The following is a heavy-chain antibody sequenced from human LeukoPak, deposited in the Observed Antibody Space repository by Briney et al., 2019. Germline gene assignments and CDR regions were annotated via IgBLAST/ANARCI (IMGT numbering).Heavy chain of an antibody. CDR3: ARAPPYYYDSSGYVDY. D-gene: IGHD3-22*01. CDR2: ISSSSSCI. V-gene: IGHV3-21*01. J-gene: IGHJ4*02. Sequence: GGSLRLSCAASGFTFSSYSMNWVRQAPGKGLEWVSSISSSSSCIYYADSVKGRFTISRDNAKNSLYLQMNSLRAEDTAVYYCARAPPYYYDSSGYVDYWGQGTLVTVSS. CDR1: GFTFSSYS.